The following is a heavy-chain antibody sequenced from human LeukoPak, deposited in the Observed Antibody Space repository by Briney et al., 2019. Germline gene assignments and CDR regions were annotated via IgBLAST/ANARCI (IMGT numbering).Heavy chain of an antibody. J-gene: IGHJ4*02. V-gene: IGHV4-59*01. D-gene: IGHD3-10*01. CDR3: ATGAPTFDY. CDR1: GGSISSYY. Sequence: MTSETLSLTCTVSGGSISSYYWSWIRQPPGKGLEWIGYIYYSGSTNYNPSLKSRVTISVDTSKNQFSLKLSSVTAADTAVYYCATGAPTFDYWGQGTLVTVSS. CDR2: IYYSGST.